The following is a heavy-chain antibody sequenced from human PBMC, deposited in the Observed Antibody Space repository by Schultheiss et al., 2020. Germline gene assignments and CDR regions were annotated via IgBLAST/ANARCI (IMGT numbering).Heavy chain of an antibody. D-gene: IGHD5-24*01. Sequence: GGSLRLSCAASGFTFSSYSMNWVRQAPGKGLEWVADIKCDGSEKYYVDSVKGRFTISRDNAKNSLYLQMNSLKTEDTAVYYCAKDGGRDGYNYYFDYWGQGTLVTVSS. CDR3: AKDGGRDGYNYYFDY. CDR1: GFTFSSYS. V-gene: IGHV3-7*03. CDR2: IKCDGSEK. J-gene: IGHJ4*02.